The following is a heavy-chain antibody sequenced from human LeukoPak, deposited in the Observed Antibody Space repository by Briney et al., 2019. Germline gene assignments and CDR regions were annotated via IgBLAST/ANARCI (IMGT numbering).Heavy chain of an antibody. D-gene: IGHD6-6*01. CDR2: INHSGST. Sequence: SETLSLTCAVYGGSFSGYYWSWIRQPPGKGLEWIGEINHSGSTNYNPSLKSRVTISVDTSKNQFSLKLSSVTAADTAVYYCARVPARGIAARPRGMGVWGQGTTVTVSS. CDR3: ARVPARGIAARPRGMGV. V-gene: IGHV4-34*01. J-gene: IGHJ6*02. CDR1: GGSFSGYY.